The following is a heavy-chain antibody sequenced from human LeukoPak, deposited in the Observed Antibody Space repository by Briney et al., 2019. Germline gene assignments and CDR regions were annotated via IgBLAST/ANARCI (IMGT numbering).Heavy chain of an antibody. CDR3: AKVIMSIAALAP. D-gene: IGHD6-6*01. CDR1: GFTFSSYA. V-gene: IGHV3-23*01. J-gene: IGHJ5*02. Sequence: GGSLRHSCAASGFTFSSYAMSWVRQAPGKGLDWVSAISGSGGSTYYADSVKGRFTISRDNSKNTLYLQMNSLRAEDTAVYYCAKVIMSIAALAPWGQGTLVTVSS. CDR2: ISGSGGST.